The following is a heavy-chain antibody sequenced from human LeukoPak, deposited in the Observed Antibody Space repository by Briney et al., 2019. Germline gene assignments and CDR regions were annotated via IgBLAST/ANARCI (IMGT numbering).Heavy chain of an antibody. Sequence: ASVKVSCKASGGTFSSYAISWVRQAPGQGLEWMGRIIPILGIANYAQKFQGRVTITADKSTSTAYMELSSLRSEDTAVYYCASDDDSSGYSASDYWGQGTLVTVSS. CDR1: GGTFSSYA. CDR3: ASDDDSSGYSASDY. J-gene: IGHJ4*02. V-gene: IGHV1-69*04. D-gene: IGHD3-22*01. CDR2: IIPILGIA.